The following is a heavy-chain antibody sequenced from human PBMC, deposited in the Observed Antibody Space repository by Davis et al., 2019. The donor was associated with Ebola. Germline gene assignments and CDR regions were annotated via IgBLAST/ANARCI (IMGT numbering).Heavy chain of an antibody. CDR2: ITGSGGST. D-gene: IGHD3-10*01. J-gene: IGHJ4*02. Sequence: GESLKISCAASGFTVSSNHMSWVRQAPGKGLEWVSSITGSGGSTYYADSVKGRFTISRDNSKNTLYLQMNSLRAEDTAVYYCAKDRVRFDYWGQGTLVTVSS. CDR3: AKDRVRFDY. V-gene: IGHV3-23*01. CDR1: GFTVSSNH.